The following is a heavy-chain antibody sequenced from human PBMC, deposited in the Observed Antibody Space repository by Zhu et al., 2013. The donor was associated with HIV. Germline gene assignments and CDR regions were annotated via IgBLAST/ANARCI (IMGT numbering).Heavy chain of an antibody. CDR3: AKQGMAIAAAGTLFDY. V-gene: IGHV3-74*01. CDR2: INSDGSST. J-gene: IGHJ4*02. CDR1: GFTFSSYW. Sequence: VQLVESGGGLVQPGGSLRLSCAASGFTFSSYWMHWVRQAPGKGLVWVSRINSDGSSTSYADSVKGRFTISRDNTKNTLYLQMNSLRAEDTAVYYCAKQGMAIAAAGTLFDYWGQGTLVTVSS. D-gene: IGHD6-13*01.